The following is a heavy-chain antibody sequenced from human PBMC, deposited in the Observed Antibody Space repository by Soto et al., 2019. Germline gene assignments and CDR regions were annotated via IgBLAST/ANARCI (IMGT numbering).Heavy chain of an antibody. J-gene: IGHJ6*02. D-gene: IGHD3-9*01. Sequence: EVQLVESGGGLVKPGGSLRLSCAASGFTFSSYSMNWVRQAPGKGLEWVSSISSSSSYIYYADSVKGRFTIARDNAKHSLYLQMNSLRAEDTAVYYCARDRDYDILTGYAYYYYGMDVWGQGTTVTVSS. CDR2: ISSSSSYI. CDR1: GFTFSSYS. V-gene: IGHV3-21*01. CDR3: ARDRDYDILTGYAYYYYGMDV.